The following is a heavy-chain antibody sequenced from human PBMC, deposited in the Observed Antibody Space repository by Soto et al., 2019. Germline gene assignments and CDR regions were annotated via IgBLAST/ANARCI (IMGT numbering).Heavy chain of an antibody. CDR2: IIPIFGTA. J-gene: IGHJ6*02. Sequence: QVQLVQSGAEVKKPGSSVKVSCKASGGTFSSYAISWVRQAPGQGLEWMGGIIPIFGTANYAQKFQGRVTITADESTSTAYMELSSLRSEDTAVYYCARALVGASLVGGRHYGMDVWGQGTTVTVSS. CDR3: ARALVGASLVGGRHYGMDV. D-gene: IGHD1-26*01. CDR1: GGTFSSYA. V-gene: IGHV1-69*01.